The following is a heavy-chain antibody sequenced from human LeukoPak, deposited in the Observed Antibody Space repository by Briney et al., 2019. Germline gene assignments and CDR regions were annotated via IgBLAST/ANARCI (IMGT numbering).Heavy chain of an antibody. V-gene: IGHV3-23*01. Sequence: GGSLRLSCAASGFTFSSYAMSWVRQAPGKGLEWVSAISGSGGSTYYADSVKGRFTISRDNSKNTLYLQMNSLRAEDTAVYYCARDHYHYYGSGSYYDYWGQGTLVTVSS. CDR2: ISGSGGST. D-gene: IGHD3-10*01. CDR3: ARDHYHYYGSGSYYDY. J-gene: IGHJ4*02. CDR1: GFTFSSYA.